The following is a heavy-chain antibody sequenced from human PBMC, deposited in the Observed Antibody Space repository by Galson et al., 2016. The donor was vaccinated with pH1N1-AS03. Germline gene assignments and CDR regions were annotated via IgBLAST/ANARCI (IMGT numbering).Heavy chain of an antibody. D-gene: IGHD4-17*01. CDR2: IYYTGST. V-gene: IGHV4-39*07. J-gene: IGHJ4*02. Sequence: ETLSLTCSVSGDSISNYNYYWGWIRQSPGRGLEWIGTIYYTGSTYYNPSLKSRLTISVDTSKNQFSLKLTSVTAADTAVYYCARAYGYGDYGIDYWGQGTLVTVSS. CDR3: ARAYGYGDYGIDY. CDR1: GDSISNYNYY.